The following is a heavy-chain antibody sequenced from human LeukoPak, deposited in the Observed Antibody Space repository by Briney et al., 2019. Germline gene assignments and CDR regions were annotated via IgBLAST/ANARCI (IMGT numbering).Heavy chain of an antibody. Sequence: GGALRLSCAASGFTISSSYMSWVRQAPGKGLEWVSVIFTGGNTYYADSVQGRFTISRDNSKNTLYLQMGSLRAEDTAVYYCARTPSAIAAANWFDPWGQGTLVTVSS. D-gene: IGHD6-13*01. J-gene: IGHJ5*02. V-gene: IGHV3-53*01. CDR2: IFTGGNT. CDR3: ARTPSAIAAANWFDP. CDR1: GFTISSSY.